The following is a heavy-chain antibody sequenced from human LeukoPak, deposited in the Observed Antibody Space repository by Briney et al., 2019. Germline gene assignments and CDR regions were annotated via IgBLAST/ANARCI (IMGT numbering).Heavy chain of an antibody. V-gene: IGHV4-59*01. J-gene: IGHJ3*02. CDR1: GGSISNYY. Sequence: SETLSLTCTVSGGSISNYYWSWIRQPPGKGLEWIGYIYYSGSTNYNPSLKSRVTISVDTSKNQFSLKLSSVTAADTAVYYCARRTYDLWSGDYTGAFDIWGQGTLVTVSS. CDR3: ARRTYDLWSGDYTGAFDI. CDR2: IYYSGST. D-gene: IGHD3-3*01.